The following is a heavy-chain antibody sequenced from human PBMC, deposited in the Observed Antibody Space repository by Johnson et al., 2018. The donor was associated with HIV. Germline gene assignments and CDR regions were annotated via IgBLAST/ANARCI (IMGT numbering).Heavy chain of an antibody. CDR1: GFTFSSYG. D-gene: IGHD1-26*01. CDR3: AKDRRQSSWELLDDAFDI. CDR2: IRYDGSNK. Sequence: QEKLVESGGGVVQPGGSLRLSCAASGFTFSSYGMHWVRQAPGKGLEWVAFIRYDGSNKYSADSVKGRVNISRDNSKNTLYLQMNSLRAEDTAVYYCAKDRRQSSWELLDDAFDIWGQGTMVTVSS. J-gene: IGHJ3*02. V-gene: IGHV3-30*02.